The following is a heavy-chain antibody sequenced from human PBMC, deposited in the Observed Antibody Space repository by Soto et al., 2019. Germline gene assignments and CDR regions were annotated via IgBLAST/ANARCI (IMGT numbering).Heavy chain of an antibody. CDR1: GFTFSSYA. J-gene: IGHJ6*02. Sequence: QVQLVESGGGVVQPGRSLRLSCAASGFTFSSYAMHWVRKAPGKGLEWVAVISYDGSNKYYADSVKGRFTISRDNSKNTLYLQMNSLRAEDTAVYYCARDRPITIFGVVNYGMDVWGQGTTVTVSS. V-gene: IGHV3-30-3*01. CDR3: ARDRPITIFGVVNYGMDV. D-gene: IGHD3-3*01. CDR2: ISYDGSNK.